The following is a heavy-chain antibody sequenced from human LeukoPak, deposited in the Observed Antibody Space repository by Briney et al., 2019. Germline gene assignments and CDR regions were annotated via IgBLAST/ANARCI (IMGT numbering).Heavy chain of an antibody. D-gene: IGHD6-19*01. Sequence: PGRSLRLSCAASGFTSSSYGMHWVRQAPGKGLEWVAVIWFDGSNKKYADSVKGRFTISRDNSKNTLYLQMNSLRAEDTAVYYCATSIAVALFLDYWGQGTLVTVSS. CDR3: ATSIAVALFLDY. CDR2: IWFDGSNK. J-gene: IGHJ4*02. V-gene: IGHV3-33*01. CDR1: GFTSSSYG.